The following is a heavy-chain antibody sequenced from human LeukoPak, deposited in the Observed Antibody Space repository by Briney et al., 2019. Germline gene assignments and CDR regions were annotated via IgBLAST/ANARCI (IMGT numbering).Heavy chain of an antibody. CDR1: GGTFSNYA. CDR3: VRDGRKYYDSSVLDYFDY. CDR2: VLPIFNKT. V-gene: IGHV1-69*05. Sequence: PRASVKVSCKASGGTFSNYAINWVRQAPGQGLEWMGGVLPIFNKTNYAQKFQGRVTITTDEFTSAAYMELSSLRSEGTAVYYCVRDGRKYYDSSVLDYFDYWGQGTLVTVSS. D-gene: IGHD3-22*01. J-gene: IGHJ4*02.